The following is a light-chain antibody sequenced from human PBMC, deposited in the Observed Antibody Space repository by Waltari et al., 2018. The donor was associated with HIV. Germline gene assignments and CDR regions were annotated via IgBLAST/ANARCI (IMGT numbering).Light chain of an antibody. CDR2: SND. J-gene: IGLJ3*02. V-gene: IGLV1-47*02. CDR3: STWDNSLSHWV. Sequence: QSVVTQPPSASGTPGQNISISCSGDISNLGGNFVYWYQQRPGTAPRLLIYSNDQPPSGVPDRFSGSKSATSASLAISGLRSEDEADYHCSTWDNSLSHWVFGGWTKVTVL. CDR1: ISNLGGNF.